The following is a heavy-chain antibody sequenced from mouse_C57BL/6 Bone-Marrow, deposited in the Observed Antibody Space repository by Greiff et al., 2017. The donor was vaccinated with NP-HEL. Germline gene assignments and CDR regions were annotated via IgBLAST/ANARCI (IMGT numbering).Heavy chain of an antibody. Sequence: EVQLVESGPELVKPGASVKIPCKASGYTFTDYNMDWVKQSHGKSLEWIGDINPNNGGTIYNQKFKGKATLTVDKSSSTAYMELRSLTSEDTAVYYCARRVNWDWYFDVWGTGTTVTVSS. V-gene: IGHV1-18*01. CDR3: ARRVNWDWYFDV. D-gene: IGHD4-1*01. CDR1: GYTFTDYN. CDR2: INPNNGGT. J-gene: IGHJ1*03.